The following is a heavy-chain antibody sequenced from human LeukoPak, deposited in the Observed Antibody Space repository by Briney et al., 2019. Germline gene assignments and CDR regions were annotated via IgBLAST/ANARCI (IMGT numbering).Heavy chain of an antibody. Sequence: RASVKVSCKASGYTFTGYYMHWVRQAPGQGLKWMGWINPNSGGTNYAQKFQGRVTMTRDTSISTAYMELSRLRSDDTAVYYCARPSGGMVRGVIGWFDPWGQGTLVTVSS. CDR3: ARPSGGMVRGVIGWFDP. D-gene: IGHD3-10*01. CDR1: GYTFTGYY. J-gene: IGHJ5*02. V-gene: IGHV1-2*02. CDR2: INPNSGGT.